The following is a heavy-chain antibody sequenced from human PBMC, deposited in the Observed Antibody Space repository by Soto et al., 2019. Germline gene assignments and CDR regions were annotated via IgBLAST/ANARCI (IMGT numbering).Heavy chain of an antibody. V-gene: IGHV1-69*13. D-gene: IGHD2-15*01. CDR3: ARAIYCSGGSCQRSTFDP. CDR2: IIPIFGTA. CDR1: GGTFSSYA. Sequence: SVKVSCKASGGTFSSYAISWVRQAPGQGLEWMGGIIPIFGTANYAQKFQGRVTITADESTSTAYMELSSLRSEDTAVYYCARAIYCSGGSCQRSTFDPWGQGTLVTVSS. J-gene: IGHJ5*02.